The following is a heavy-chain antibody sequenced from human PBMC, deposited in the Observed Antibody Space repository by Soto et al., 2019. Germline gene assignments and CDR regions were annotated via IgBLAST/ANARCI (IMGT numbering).Heavy chain of an antibody. CDR2: IIPIFGTE. V-gene: IGHV1-69*01. CDR1: GGTFSSYA. CDR3: AREMAIIVGWFDP. D-gene: IGHD1-26*01. J-gene: IGHJ5*02. Sequence: QVQLVQSGAEVKKPGSSVKVSCKASGGTFSSYAISWVRQAPGQGLEWMGGIIPIFGTENYAQKFQGRVTITADESTSTDYMDLSSMRSEETDVYYWAREMAIIVGWFDPWGQGTLVTVSS.